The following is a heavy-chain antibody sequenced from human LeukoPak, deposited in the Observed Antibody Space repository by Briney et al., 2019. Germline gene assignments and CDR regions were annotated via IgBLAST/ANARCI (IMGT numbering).Heavy chain of an antibody. CDR2: IWYDGSNK. J-gene: IGHJ4*02. D-gene: IGHD6-19*01. Sequence: GRSLRLSCAASGFTFSSYGMHWVRQAPGKGLEWVAVIWYDGSNKYYADSVKGRFTISRDNSKNTLYLQMNSLRAEDTAVYYCAKALHFLSSGWYAFDYWGQGTLVTVSS. CDR3: AKALHFLSSGWYAFDY. CDR1: GFTFSSYG. V-gene: IGHV3-33*06.